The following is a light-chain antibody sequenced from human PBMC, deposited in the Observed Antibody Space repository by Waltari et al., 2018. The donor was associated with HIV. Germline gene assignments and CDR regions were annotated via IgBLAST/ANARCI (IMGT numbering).Light chain of an antibody. CDR1: QSVTNNY. CDR2: NVS. J-gene: IGKJ4*01. Sequence: EIVLTQSPGTLSLSPGERATLPCRASQSVTNNYLAWYQQKPGQAPRLLIYNVSNRATGIPDRFSGGGSGTDFTLTISRLEPEDFAVYYCQQFSNSPLTFGGGTKVEIK. CDR3: QQFSNSPLT. V-gene: IGKV3-20*01.